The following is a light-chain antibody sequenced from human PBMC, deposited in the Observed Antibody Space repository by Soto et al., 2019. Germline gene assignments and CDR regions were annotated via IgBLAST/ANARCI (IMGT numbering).Light chain of an antibody. J-gene: IGKJ2*01. Sequence: EIVLVQSPGTLSLSPGERATLSCRASQSVSNNYLAWYQQKPGQAPRLLIYGASSRATGVPDRFSGSGTGTDFSLRITRLEREEFAVYYCQQYGVSPLMFTFGQGTKVGVK. CDR1: QSVSNNY. V-gene: IGKV3-20*01. CDR2: GAS. CDR3: QQYGVSPLMFT.